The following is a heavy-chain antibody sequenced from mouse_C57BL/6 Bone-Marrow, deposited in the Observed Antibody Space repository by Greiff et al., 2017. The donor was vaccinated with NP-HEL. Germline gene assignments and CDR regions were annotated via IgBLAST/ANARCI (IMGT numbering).Heavy chain of an antibody. CDR2: IDPSDSYT. J-gene: IGHJ2*01. Sequence: QVQLQQPGAELVKPGASVKLSCKASGYTFTSYWMQWVKQRPGQGLEWIGEIDPSDSYTNSNQKFKGKATLTVDPSSSTAYMQLSSLTSEDSAVYYCAREGVITTVVEDYWGQGTTLTVSS. CDR1: GYTFTSYW. D-gene: IGHD1-1*01. CDR3: AREGVITTVVEDY. V-gene: IGHV1-50*01.